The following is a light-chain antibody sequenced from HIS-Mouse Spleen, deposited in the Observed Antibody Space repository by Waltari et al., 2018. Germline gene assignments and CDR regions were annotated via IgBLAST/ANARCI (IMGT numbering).Light chain of an antibody. Sequence: DIQMTQSPSTLSASVGDRVTITCRASQSISSWLALYQQQPGKAPKLLIYKASSLESVVPSRFCGSGSGTEFTLTISSLQPDDFATYYCQQYNSYSRTFGQGTKVEIK. CDR2: KAS. J-gene: IGKJ1*01. CDR3: QQYNSYSRT. CDR1: QSISSW. V-gene: IGKV1-5*03.